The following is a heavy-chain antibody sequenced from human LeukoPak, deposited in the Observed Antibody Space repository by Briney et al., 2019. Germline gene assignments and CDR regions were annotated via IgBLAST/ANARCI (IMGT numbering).Heavy chain of an antibody. Sequence: SETLSLTCTVSGYSITSAYYWGWIRQPPGKGLEWIGSFFLKGSTYYNPSLKSRVTISLDTSRNQFSLKLNPVTAADTAVYYCAKSNGYGLVDIWGQGTMVTVSS. CDR1: GYSITSAYY. CDR2: FFLKGST. J-gene: IGHJ3*02. V-gene: IGHV4-38-2*02. D-gene: IGHD3-10*01. CDR3: AKSNGYGLVDI.